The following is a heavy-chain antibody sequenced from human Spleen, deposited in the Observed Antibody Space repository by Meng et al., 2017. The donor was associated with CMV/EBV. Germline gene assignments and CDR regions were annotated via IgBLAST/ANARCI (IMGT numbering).Heavy chain of an antibody. D-gene: IGHD3-3*01. J-gene: IGHJ3*02. CDR3: AKTYYDFWNAYYTGAFDI. CDR2: ISWDSASI. V-gene: IGHV3-9*01. CDR1: GFTFDDHA. Sequence: SLKISCAASGFTFDDHAINWVRQAPGKGLEWVSGISWDSASIRYADSVKVRFTISRDNAKNFLYLQMNSLRTDDTAMYYCAKTYYDFWNAYYTGAFDIWGRGTMVTVSS.